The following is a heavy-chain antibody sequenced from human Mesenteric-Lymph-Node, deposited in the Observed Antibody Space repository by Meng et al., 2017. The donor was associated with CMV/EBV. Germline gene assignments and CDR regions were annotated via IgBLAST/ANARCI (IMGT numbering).Heavy chain of an antibody. CDR1: GFTFSSYA. D-gene: IGHD6-19*01. Sequence: GESLKISCAASGFTFSSYAMSWVRQAPGKGLEWVSAISGSGGSTYYADSVKGRFTISRDNSKNTLYLQMNSLRVEDTAVYYCGYSSGWYTDHWGQGTLVTVSS. J-gene: IGHJ1*01. CDR3: GYSSGWYTDH. V-gene: IGHV3-23*01. CDR2: ISGSGGST.